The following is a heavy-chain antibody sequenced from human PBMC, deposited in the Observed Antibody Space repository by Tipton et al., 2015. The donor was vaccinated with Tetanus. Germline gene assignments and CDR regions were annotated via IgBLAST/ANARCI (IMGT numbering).Heavy chain of an antibody. V-gene: IGHV4-39*01. CDR3: ARITMVRGVMSPNWFDP. D-gene: IGHD3-10*01. CDR1: GGSISSSSYY. Sequence: TLSLTCTVSGGSISSSSYYWGWIRQPPGKGLEWIGSIYYSGSTYYNPSLKSRVTISVDTSKNHFSLKLSSATAADTAVYYCARITMVRGVMSPNWFDPWGQGTLVTVSS. CDR2: IYYSGST. J-gene: IGHJ5*02.